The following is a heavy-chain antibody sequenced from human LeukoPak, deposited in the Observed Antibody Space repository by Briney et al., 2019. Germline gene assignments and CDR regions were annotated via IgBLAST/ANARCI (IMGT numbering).Heavy chain of an antibody. Sequence: PGGSLRLSCAASGFTFSSYAMSWVRQAPGKGLEWVSGISGSGGSTYYADSVKGRFTISRDNSKNTLYLQMNSRRAEDTAIYYCAKVVQYTASTGTGLDYWGQGTLVTVSS. D-gene: IGHD6-13*01. CDR3: AKVVQYTASTGTGLDY. CDR1: GFTFSSYA. V-gene: IGHV3-23*01. CDR2: ISGSGGST. J-gene: IGHJ4*02.